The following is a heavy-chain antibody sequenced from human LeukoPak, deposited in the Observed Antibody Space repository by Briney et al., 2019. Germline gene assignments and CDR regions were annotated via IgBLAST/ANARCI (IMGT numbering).Heavy chain of an antibody. J-gene: IGHJ6*04. V-gene: IGHV3-23*01. CDR2: ISGGTDTT. D-gene: IGHD3-10*02. CDR1: GFTFSNYA. Sequence: GGSLRLSCAASGFTFSNYAMSWVRQAPGKGLEWVSTISGGTDTTYYADSVKGRLTISRDNAKNSLYLQMNSLRAEDTAVYYCAELGITMIGGVWGKGTTVTISS. CDR3: AELGITMIGGV.